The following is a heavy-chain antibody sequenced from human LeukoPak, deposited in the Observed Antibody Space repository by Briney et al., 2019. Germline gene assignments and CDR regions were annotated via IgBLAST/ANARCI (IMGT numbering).Heavy chain of an antibody. CDR1: GYTFTSYA. D-gene: IGHD3-3*01. J-gene: IGHJ4*02. CDR3: ARAAYYDFWSGYYFDY. V-gene: IGHV1-3*01. CDR2: INAGNGNT. Sequence: GASVKVSCKASGYTFTSYAMHWVRQAPGQRLEWMGWINAGNGNTKYSQKFQGRVTITRDTSASTAYMELSSLRSEDTAVYYCARAAYYDFWSGYYFDYWGQGTLVTVSS.